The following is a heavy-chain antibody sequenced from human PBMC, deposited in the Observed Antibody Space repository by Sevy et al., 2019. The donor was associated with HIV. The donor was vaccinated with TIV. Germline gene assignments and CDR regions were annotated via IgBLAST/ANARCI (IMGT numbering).Heavy chain of an antibody. V-gene: IGHV1-24*01. CDR2: FDPEEGET. J-gene: IGHJ5*02. D-gene: IGHD3-10*01. CDR1: GYTLTELS. CDR3: ATYYYGSGSYYKAWFDP. Sequence: ASVKVSCKVSGYTLTELSMHWVRQAPGKGLEWMGGFDPEEGETIDAQKFQGRVTMTNDTTTDTAYLELSSLGSEDTALCYCATYYYGSGSYYKAWFDPWGQGTLVTVSS.